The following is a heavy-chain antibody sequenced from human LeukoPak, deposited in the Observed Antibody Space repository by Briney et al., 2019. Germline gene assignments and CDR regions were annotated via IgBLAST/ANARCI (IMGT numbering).Heavy chain of an antibody. J-gene: IGHJ4*02. CDR2: IYHSGSA. V-gene: IGHV4-59*12. D-gene: IGHD1-7*01. CDR1: GASLTYYY. Sequence: SETLSLTCTVSGASLTYYYWTWIRQAPGKGLEWIGYIYHSGSASYNPSLRSRVTISVDTSKNQFSLKVKSVTAADTAVYYCARELELVDYWGQGTLVTVSS. CDR3: ARELELVDY.